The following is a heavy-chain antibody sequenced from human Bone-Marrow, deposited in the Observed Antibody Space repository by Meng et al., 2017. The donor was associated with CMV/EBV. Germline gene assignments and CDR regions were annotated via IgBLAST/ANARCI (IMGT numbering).Heavy chain of an antibody. CDR2: IIPILGIA. D-gene: IGHD3-22*01. CDR3: ARGRYYYDSSGYAYYYYGMDV. J-gene: IGHJ6*02. V-gene: IGHV1-69*10. Sequence: SVKVSCKASGGTFSSYAISWVRQAPGQGLEWMGGIIPILGIANYAQKFQGRVTITADKSTSTAYMELSSLRSEDTAVYYCARGRYYYDSSGYAYYYYGMDVWGQGTTVTFSS. CDR1: GGTFSSYA.